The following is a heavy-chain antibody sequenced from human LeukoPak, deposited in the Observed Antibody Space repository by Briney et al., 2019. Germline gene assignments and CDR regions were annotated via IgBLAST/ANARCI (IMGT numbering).Heavy chain of an antibody. V-gene: IGHV1-18*01. J-gene: IGHJ4*02. D-gene: IGHD4-17*01. CDR1: GYIFTSYG. CDR3: ARDKLVYGDNEIRKIDY. CDR2: ISPNYGNT. Sequence: ASVKVSCKTYGYIFTSYGFSWLRQPPGQGLEWMGWISPNYGNTNYGQKFQSRVTITTDTSTSTAYMELRSLRSDDTALYFCARDKLVYGDNEIRKIDYWGEGTLVTVSS.